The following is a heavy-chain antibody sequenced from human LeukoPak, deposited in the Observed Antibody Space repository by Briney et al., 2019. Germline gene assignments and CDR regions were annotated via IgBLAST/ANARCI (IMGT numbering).Heavy chain of an antibody. J-gene: IGHJ3*02. CDR1: DDSITIYY. V-gene: IGHV4-59*01. CDR2: IDHTGIT. D-gene: IGHD3-10*01. CDR3: ARDKIGMVRTDAFDI. Sequence: SETLSLTCTVSDDSITIYYWSWIRQPPGKGLEWIGYIDHTGITNYNPSLNSRVTISRDTSKNHFSLELSSATAADTAVYYCARDKIGMVRTDAFDIWGQGTMVTVSS.